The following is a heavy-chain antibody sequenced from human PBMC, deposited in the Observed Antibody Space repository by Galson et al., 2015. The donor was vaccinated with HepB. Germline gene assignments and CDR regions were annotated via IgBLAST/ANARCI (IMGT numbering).Heavy chain of an antibody. J-gene: IGHJ4*02. CDR2: MNPYNGKT. D-gene: IGHD3-10*01. V-gene: IGHV1-8*01. Sequence: QSGAEVKKPGASVKVSCKASGYTFTSYDLNWVRQAPGQGLEWMGWMNPYNGKTGYAQKFQDRVAMTSDTSISTAYLTLSSLTSDDTAIYYCARGLRVQGDTYFFDFWGQGALVTVSS. CDR3: ARGLRVQGDTYFFDF. CDR1: GYTFTSYD.